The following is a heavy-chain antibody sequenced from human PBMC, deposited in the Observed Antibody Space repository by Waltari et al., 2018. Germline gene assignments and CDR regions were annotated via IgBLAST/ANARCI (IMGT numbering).Heavy chain of an antibody. Sequence: VQLVESGGGVVQPGRSLRLSCAASGFPFSSYAMSWVRQAPGKGLEWVSASSGSGGSTYYADSVKGRFTISRDNSKNTLYLQMNSLRAEDTAVYYCAKGDCTGGVCYDYWGQGTLVTVSS. CDR1: GFPFSSYA. CDR3: AKGDCTGGVCYDY. D-gene: IGHD2-8*02. J-gene: IGHJ4*02. CDR2: SSGSGGST. V-gene: IGHV3-23*04.